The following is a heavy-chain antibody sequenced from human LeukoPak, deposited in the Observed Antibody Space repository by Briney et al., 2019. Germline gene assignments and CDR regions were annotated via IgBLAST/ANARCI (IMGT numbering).Heavy chain of an antibody. Sequence: SETLSLTCAVYGGSFSGYYWSWIRQPPEKGLEWIGEINHSGSTNYNPSLMSRVTISVDTSKNQFSLKLSSVTAADTAVYYCARSLDYYYYGMDVWGQGTTVTVSS. CDR1: GGSFSGYY. CDR3: ARSLDYYYYGMDV. CDR2: INHSGST. D-gene: IGHD1-1*01. V-gene: IGHV4-34*01. J-gene: IGHJ6*02.